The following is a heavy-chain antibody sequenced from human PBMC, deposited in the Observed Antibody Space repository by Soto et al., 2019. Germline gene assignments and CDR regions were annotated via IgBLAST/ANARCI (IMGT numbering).Heavy chain of an antibody. V-gene: IGHV3-21*01. J-gene: IGHJ6*03. CDR1: GFTFSSYS. CDR2: ISSSSSYI. CDR3: ARAEESIVVVVSFYMDV. D-gene: IGHD2-15*01. Sequence: GGSLRLSCAASGFTFSSYSMNWVRQAPGKGLEWVSSISSSSSYIYYADSVKGRFTISRDNAKNSLYLQMNSLRAEDTAVYYCARAEESIVVVVSFYMDVWGKGTTVTVSS.